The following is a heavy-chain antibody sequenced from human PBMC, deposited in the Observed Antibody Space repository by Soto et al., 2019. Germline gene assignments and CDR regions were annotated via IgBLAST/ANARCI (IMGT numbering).Heavy chain of an antibody. V-gene: IGHV4-30-4*01. CDR1: GGSISSGDYY. J-gene: IGHJ4*02. D-gene: IGHD6-13*01. Sequence: QVQLQESGPGLVKPSQTLSLTCTVSGGSISSGDYYWSWIRQPPGKGLEWIGYIYYSGSTYYNPSLKSRVTISVDTSKNPFSLKLGSVTAADTAVYYCARGGMAAAGTGFDYWGQGTLVTVSS. CDR3: ARGGMAAAGTGFDY. CDR2: IYYSGST.